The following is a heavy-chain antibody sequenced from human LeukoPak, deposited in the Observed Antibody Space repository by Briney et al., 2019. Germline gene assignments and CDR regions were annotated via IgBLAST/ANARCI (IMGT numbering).Heavy chain of an antibody. J-gene: IGHJ4*02. CDR3: TRGASSWSHYFDY. CDR2: IRSKAYGGTT. CDR1: GFTFGDYA. Sequence: GGSLRLSCTASGFTFGDYAMSWFRQAPGKGLEWVGFIRSKAYGGTTEYAASVKGRFTISRDDSKSIAYLQMNGLKTEDTAVYYCTRGASSWSHYFDYWGQGTLVTVSS. D-gene: IGHD6-13*01. V-gene: IGHV3-49*03.